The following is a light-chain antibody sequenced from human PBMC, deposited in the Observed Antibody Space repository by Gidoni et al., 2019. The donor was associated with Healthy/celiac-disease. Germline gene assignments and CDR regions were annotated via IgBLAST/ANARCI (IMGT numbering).Light chain of an antibody. CDR1: NVGSKS. CDR2: DDS. V-gene: IGLV3-21*03. Sequence: SSVPTQPPPVSAAPGKTARITRGGTNVGSKSVRWYQQKPGQAPVLVVYDDSDRPSGIPGRFSGSNSGNTATLTISRVEAGDEADYYCQVWDSSSDHVVFGGGTKLTVL. J-gene: IGLJ2*01. CDR3: QVWDSSSDHVV.